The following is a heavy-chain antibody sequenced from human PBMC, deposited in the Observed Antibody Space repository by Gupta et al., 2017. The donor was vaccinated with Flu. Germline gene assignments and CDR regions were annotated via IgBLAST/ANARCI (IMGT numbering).Heavy chain of an antibody. V-gene: IGHV4-34*01. CDR3: ARALYYYCSGTYLNWLDP. CDR2: INHSGST. D-gene: IGHD3-10*01. Sequence: QVQLQQWGAGLLKSSETLSLTCAVFGGSFSGYYWSWIRQPPGKGLEWIGEINHSGSTKYNPSLEIRVTISVDASKNHFSRMLSSVTAAEPALYYCARALYYYCSGTYLNWLDPWCQVTLVTVSS. J-gene: IGHJ5*02. CDR1: GGSFSGYY.